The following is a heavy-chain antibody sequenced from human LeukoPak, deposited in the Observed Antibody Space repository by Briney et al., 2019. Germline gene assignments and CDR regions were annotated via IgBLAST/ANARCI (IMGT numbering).Heavy chain of an antibody. V-gene: IGHV1-18*01. CDR2: ISAYNGNT. CDR1: GYTFTSYG. CDR3: ARDINAHRDYVWGSYRYNDAFDI. J-gene: IGHJ3*02. D-gene: IGHD3-16*02. Sequence: GASVKVSCKASGYTFTSYGISWVRQAPGQGLEWMGWISAYNGNTNYAQKLQGRVTMTTDTSTSTAYMELRSLRSDDTAVYYCARDINAHRDYVWGSYRYNDAFDIWGQGTMVTVSS.